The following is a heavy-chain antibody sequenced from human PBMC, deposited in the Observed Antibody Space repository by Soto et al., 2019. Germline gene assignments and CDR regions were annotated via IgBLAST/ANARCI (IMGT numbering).Heavy chain of an antibody. Sequence: LSLTCAVYGGSFSGYYWSWIRQPPGKGLEWIGEINHSGSTNYNPSLKSRVTISVDTSKNQFSLKLSSVTAADTAVYYCAIGEYVLRYFDWLSRRVKAVFDYWGQGTLVTVSS. V-gene: IGHV4-34*01. CDR1: GGSFSGYY. CDR3: AIGEYVLRYFDWLSRRVKAVFDY. CDR2: INHSGST. D-gene: IGHD3-9*01. J-gene: IGHJ4*02.